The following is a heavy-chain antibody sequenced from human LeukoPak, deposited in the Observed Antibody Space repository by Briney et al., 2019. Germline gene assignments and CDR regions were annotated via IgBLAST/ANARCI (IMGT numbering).Heavy chain of an antibody. V-gene: IGHV3-48*04. CDR3: ARDSSGWPGNFDY. CDR2: ISSSSSTI. D-gene: IGHD6-19*01. J-gene: IGHJ4*02. CDR1: GFTFSSYS. Sequence: GESLRLSCAASGFTFSSYSMNWVCQAPGKGLEWVSYISSSSSTIYYADSVKGRFTISRDNAKNSLYLQMNSLRAEDTAVYYCARDSSGWPGNFDYWGQGTLVTVSS.